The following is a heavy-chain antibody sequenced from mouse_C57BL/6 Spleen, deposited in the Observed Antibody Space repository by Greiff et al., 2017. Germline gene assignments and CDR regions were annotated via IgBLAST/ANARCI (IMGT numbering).Heavy chain of an antibody. CDR1: GYTFTSYW. V-gene: IGHV1-55*01. J-gene: IGHJ1*03. CDR2: IYPGSGST. CDR3: ARRGYYGGYFDV. Sequence: QVQLQQPGAELVKPGASVKMSCKASGYTFTSYWITWVKQRPGQGLEWIGDIYPGSGSTNYNEKFKSKATLTVDTSSSTAYMQLSSPTSEDSAVYYCARRGYYGGYFDVWGTGTTVTVSS. D-gene: IGHD1-1*01.